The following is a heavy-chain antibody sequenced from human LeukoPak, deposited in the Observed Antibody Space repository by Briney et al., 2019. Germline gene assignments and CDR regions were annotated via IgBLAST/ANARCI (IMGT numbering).Heavy chain of an antibody. CDR2: ISYDGSNK. V-gene: IGHV3-30*03. Sequence: PGRSLRLSCAASGFTFSSNVMYWVRQAPGKGLEWVAVISYDGSNKYYADSVKGRFTISRDNPKNTVYLQMNSLRAEDTAVYYCARVGGSYSYYFDYWGQGTPVTVSS. CDR3: ARVGGSYSYYFDY. D-gene: IGHD1-26*01. CDR1: GFTFSSNV. J-gene: IGHJ4*02.